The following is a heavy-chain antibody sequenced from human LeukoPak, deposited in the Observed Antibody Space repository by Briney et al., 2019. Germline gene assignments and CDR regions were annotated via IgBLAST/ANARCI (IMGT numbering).Heavy chain of an antibody. CDR3: ARDKDYAFDY. CDR2: ISSSSSFI. V-gene: IGHV3-48*02. D-gene: IGHD3-16*01. Sequence: PGGSLRLSCAASGFTFSNYSMNWVRQAPGKGLEWVSYISSSSSFIEYADSVKGRFTISRDNAKNSLYLQMNGLRDGDTAVYYCARDKDYAFDYWGQGTLVTVSS. CDR1: GFTFSNYS. J-gene: IGHJ4*02.